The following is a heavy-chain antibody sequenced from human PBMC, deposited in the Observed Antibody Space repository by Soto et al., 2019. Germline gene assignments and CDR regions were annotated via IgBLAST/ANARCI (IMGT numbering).Heavy chain of an antibody. CDR2: ISAGGATT. CDR1: GFTFGNFA. J-gene: IGHJ4*02. Sequence: GGSLRLSCTPSGFTFGNFAMSWVRQAPGKGLEWVSSISAGGATTYYADSVKGRVTMSRDNSKNTLSLQMISLRAEDSAVYYCAKDRGGTGWPFDHCGQGTLVTVSS. D-gene: IGHD6-19*01. V-gene: IGHV3-23*01. CDR3: AKDRGGTGWPFDH.